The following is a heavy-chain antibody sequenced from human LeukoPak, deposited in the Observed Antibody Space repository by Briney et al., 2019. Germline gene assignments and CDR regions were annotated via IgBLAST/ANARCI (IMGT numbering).Heavy chain of an antibody. CDR1: GFTFSSYG. CDR2: ISYDGSNK. D-gene: IGHD6-19*01. CDR3: AKGANIAVARSAPDY. J-gene: IGHJ4*02. V-gene: IGHV3-30*18. Sequence: PGGSLRLSCAASGFTFSSYGMHWVRQAPGKGLEWVAVISYDGSNKYYADSVKGRFTISRDNSKNTLYLQMNSLRAEDTAVYYCAKGANIAVARSAPDYWGQGTLVTVSS.